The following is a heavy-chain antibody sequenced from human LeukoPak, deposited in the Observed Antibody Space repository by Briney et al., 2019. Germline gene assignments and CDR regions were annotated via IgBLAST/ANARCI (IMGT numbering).Heavy chain of an antibody. CDR1: GGTFSSYA. CDR2: IIPIFGTA. D-gene: IGHD6-13*01. CDR3: ARDHRIAAAGTRLWFDP. V-gene: IGHV1-69*05. J-gene: IGHJ5*02. Sequence: ASVKVSCKASGGTFSSYAISWVRQAPGQGPEWMGGIIPIFGTANYAQKFQGRVTITTDESTSTAYMELSSLRSEDTAVYYCARDHRIAAAGTRLWFDPWGQGTLVTVSS.